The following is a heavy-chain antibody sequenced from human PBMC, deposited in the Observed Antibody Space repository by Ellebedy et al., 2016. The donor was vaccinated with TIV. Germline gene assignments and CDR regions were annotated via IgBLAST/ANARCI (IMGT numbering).Heavy chain of an antibody. CDR2: IYPGDSDT. D-gene: IGHD4-17*01. J-gene: IGHJ6*02. Sequence: GESLKISCKGSGYSFTSYWIGWVRQMPGKGLEWMGIIYPGDSDTRYSPSFQGQLTISADKSISTAYLQWSSLKASDTAMYYCATSVHDYGDSSLPRFREYVAFSGMDVWGQGTTVTVSS. CDR1: GYSFTSYW. V-gene: IGHV5-51*01. CDR3: ATSVHDYGDSSLPRFREYVAFSGMDV.